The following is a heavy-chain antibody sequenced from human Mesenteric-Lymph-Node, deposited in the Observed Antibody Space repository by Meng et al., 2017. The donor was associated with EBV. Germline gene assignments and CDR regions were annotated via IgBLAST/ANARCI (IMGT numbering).Heavy chain of an antibody. CDR3: ARGATSVFDL. J-gene: IGHJ2*01. Sequence: QVQLQQSGPXLVKPXXXLSLTCVISGDSVSSSSAAWTWIRQSPSRGLEWLGRTYYRSKWYNDYAVFVKSRITINPDTSKNQFSLQLNSVTPEDTAVYYCARGATSVFDLWGRGTMVIVSS. V-gene: IGHV6-1*01. CDR2: TYYRSKWYN. CDR1: GDSVSSSSAA.